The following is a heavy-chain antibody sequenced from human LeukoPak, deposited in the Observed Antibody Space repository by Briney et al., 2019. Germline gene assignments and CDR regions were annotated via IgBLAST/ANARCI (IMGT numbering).Heavy chain of an antibody. D-gene: IGHD4-11*01. V-gene: IGHV3-7*01. CDR3: ARDSYRSLDY. J-gene: IGHJ4*02. CDR1: GFTFSDVW. CDR2: INQDGRGI. Sequence: GGSLKLSCAASGFTFSDVWMSGVRQAPGKGLEWVANINQDGRGIYYVDSVKGRFSISRDNTNNLLYLQMNSLRAEHTAMYFCARDSYRSLDYWRQGTLVTVSS.